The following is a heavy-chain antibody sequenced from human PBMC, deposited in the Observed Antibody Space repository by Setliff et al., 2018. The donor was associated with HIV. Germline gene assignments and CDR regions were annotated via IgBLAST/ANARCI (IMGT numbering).Heavy chain of an antibody. J-gene: IGHJ6*03. CDR2: ISASGTT. D-gene: IGHD3-10*01. V-gene: IGHV4-61*03. CDR3: ARDTWFGESEDPFYYYMDV. Sequence: SETLSLTCTVSGGSVSSGSYYWSWIRQPPGKGLEWIGRISASGTTVYNPSLKSRVIMSVDTSKKYFALRVTSVTAADSAVYYCARDTWFGESEDPFYYYMDVWGKGTTVTVSS. CDR1: GGSVSSGSYY.